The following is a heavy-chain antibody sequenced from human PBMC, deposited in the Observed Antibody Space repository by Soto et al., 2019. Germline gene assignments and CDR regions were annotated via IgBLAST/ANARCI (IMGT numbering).Heavy chain of an antibody. CDR2: ISSSSGSI. CDR1: GLTFSTYG. V-gene: IGHV3-21*01. Sequence: EVQVVESGGGLVKPGGSLRLSCAVSGLTFSTYGMNWVRQAPGKGLEWVSSISSSSGSIYYADSVKGRFTISRDNAKKSLDLRLDSLRAEDTAVYSCAGGSYGTYGYRGQGTLVTVSS. CDR3: AGGSYGTYGY. J-gene: IGHJ4*02. D-gene: IGHD5-18*01.